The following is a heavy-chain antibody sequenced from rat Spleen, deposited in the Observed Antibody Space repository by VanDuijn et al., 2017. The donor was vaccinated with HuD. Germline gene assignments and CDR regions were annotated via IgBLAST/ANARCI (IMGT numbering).Heavy chain of an antibody. Sequence: EVQLVESGGGLVQPGRSLKLSCAASGFTFSDYGMAWVRQAPTKGLEWVASISSGHSATYYRDSVKGRFTISRDNAKSTLSLQVDSLRSEDTATYYCARRHYGYTDYFDYWGQGVMVTVSS. CDR1: GFTFSDYG. D-gene: IGHD1-6*01. CDR3: ARRHYGYTDYFDY. J-gene: IGHJ2*01. V-gene: IGHV5-29*01. CDR2: ISSGHSAT.